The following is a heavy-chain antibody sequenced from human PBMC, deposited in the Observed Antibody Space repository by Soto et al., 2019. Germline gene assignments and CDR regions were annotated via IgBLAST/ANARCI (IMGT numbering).Heavy chain of an antibody. V-gene: IGHV1-69*04. CDR1: GGTFSSYT. J-gene: IGHJ4*02. Sequence: SVKVSCKASGGTFSSYTISWVRQAPGQGLEWMGRIIPILGIANYAQKFQGRVTITADKSTSTAYMELSSLRSEDTAVYYCARDHGSGIAARPFDYWGQGTLVTVSS. CDR2: IIPILGIA. CDR3: ARDHGSGIAARPFDY. D-gene: IGHD6-6*01.